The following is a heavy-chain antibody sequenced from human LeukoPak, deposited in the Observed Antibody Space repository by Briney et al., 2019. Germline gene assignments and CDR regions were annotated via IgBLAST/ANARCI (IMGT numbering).Heavy chain of an antibody. CDR1: GGSISSSSYY. CDR3: ARTPASRSSQRYYYYMDV. D-gene: IGHD6-13*01. J-gene: IGHJ6*03. CDR2: IYYSGST. V-gene: IGHV4-39*07. Sequence: PSETLSLTCTVSGGSISSSSYYWGWIRQPPGKGLEWIGSIYYSGSTYYNPSLKSRVTISVDTSKNQFSLKLSSVTAADTAVYYCARTPASRSSQRYYYYMDVWGEGTTVTVSS.